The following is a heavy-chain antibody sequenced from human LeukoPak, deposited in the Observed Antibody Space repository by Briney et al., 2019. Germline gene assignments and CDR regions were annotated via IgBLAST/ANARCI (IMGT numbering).Heavy chain of an antibody. CDR1: GLPIADFA. V-gene: IGHV3-43*02. CDR3: AKESGTFDY. CDR2: ISGDCVST. D-gene: IGHD1-1*01. Sequence: PGGSVRLSCVASGLPIADFAMHWVRQAPGKGLEWVSLISGDCVSTFYADSVKGRFSISRDNSKNSLYLEMNSLRTEDAAMYYCAKESGTFDYWGQGTLVAVSS. J-gene: IGHJ4*02.